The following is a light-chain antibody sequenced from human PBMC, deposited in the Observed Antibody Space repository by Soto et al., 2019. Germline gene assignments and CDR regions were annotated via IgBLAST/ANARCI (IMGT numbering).Light chain of an antibody. V-gene: IGKV1-27*01. J-gene: IGKJ5*01. Sequence: DIQMTQSPSSLSASVGDRVTITCRASQNISVYLAWYQQKPGQAPKLLIYRASTWKSEVPSRFSGSGSGTDFTLTISRLQPEDVATYFCQKFNTAPLTFGPGTRLEIK. CDR3: QKFNTAPLT. CDR1: QNISVY. CDR2: RAS.